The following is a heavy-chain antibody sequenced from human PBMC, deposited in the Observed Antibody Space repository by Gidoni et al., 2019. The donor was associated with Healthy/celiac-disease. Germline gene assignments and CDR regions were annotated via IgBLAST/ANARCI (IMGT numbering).Heavy chain of an antibody. J-gene: IGHJ4*02. V-gene: IGHV1-18*01. D-gene: IGHD2-2*01. CDR3: ASSTEDCSSTSCYADY. CDR2: ISAYNGNT. Sequence: QVQLVQSGAEVKKPGASVKVSCTASGYTFTSYGISWVRQAPGQGLEWMGWISAYNGNTKYAQKLQGRVTMNTDTSTSTAYMELRSLRSDDTAVYYCASSTEDCSSTSCYADYWGQGTLVTVSS. CDR1: GYTFTSYG.